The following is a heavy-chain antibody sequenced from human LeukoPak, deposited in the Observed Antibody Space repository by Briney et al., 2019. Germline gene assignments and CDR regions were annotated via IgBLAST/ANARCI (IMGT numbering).Heavy chain of an antibody. CDR2: ISYDGSNK. D-gene: IGHD4-17*01. CDR3: AREVGGDYVFDY. J-gene: IGHJ4*02. CDR1: GFTFSSYT. V-gene: IGHV3-30-3*01. Sequence: GGSLRLSCAASGFTFSSYTMHWVRQAPGKGLEWVAVISYDGSNKYYADSVKGRFTISRDNSKNTLFLQMNSLTTEDTAVYYCAREVGGDYVFDYWGQGTLVSVSS.